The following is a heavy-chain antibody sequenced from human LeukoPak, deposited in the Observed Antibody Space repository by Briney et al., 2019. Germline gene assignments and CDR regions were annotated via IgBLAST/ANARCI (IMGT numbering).Heavy chain of an antibody. V-gene: IGHV3-21*01. CDR3: VTYSSGWPDY. Sequence: GGSLRLSCAASGFTFSTYTMNWVRQAPGKGLEWVSSISGSSSYIYYADSVKGRFTISRDNARNSLYLQMNSLRAEDTAVYYCVTYSSGWPDYWGQGTLVTVSS. CDR2: ISGSSSYI. J-gene: IGHJ4*02. D-gene: IGHD6-19*01. CDR1: GFTFSTYT.